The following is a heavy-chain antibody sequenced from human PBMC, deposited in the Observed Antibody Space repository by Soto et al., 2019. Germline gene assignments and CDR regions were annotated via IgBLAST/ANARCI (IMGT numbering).Heavy chain of an antibody. CDR2: IYYSGST. Sequence: SETLSLTCTVSGGSISSSSYYWGWIRQPPGKGLEWIGSIYYSGSTYYNPSLKSRVTISVDTSKNQFSLKLSSVTAADTAVYYCARQDPMIVVVKYDYWGQGTLVTVSS. CDR1: GGSISSSSYY. V-gene: IGHV4-39*01. D-gene: IGHD3-22*01. CDR3: ARQDPMIVVVKYDY. J-gene: IGHJ4*02.